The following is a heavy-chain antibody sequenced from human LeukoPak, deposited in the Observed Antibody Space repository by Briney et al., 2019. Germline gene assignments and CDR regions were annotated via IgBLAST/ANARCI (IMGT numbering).Heavy chain of an antibody. CDR3: ARDSFFDGNSRAEYFDC. CDR1: GFNFRSYE. V-gene: IGHV3-48*03. D-gene: IGHD4-23*01. J-gene: IGHJ4*02. CDR2: ISGSSDTI. Sequence: GGSLRLSCAASGFNFRSYEMNWVRQAPGKGLEWLSYISGSSDTIYYADSVKGRFSISRDNAKNSLYLQMNSLRAEDTAIYYCARDSFFDGNSRAEYFDCWGQGTLVTVSS.